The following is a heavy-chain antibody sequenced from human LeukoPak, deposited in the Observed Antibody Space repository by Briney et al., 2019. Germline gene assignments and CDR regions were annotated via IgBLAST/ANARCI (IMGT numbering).Heavy chain of an antibody. CDR3: ATIYCSSTSCPDAFDI. J-gene: IGHJ3*02. CDR2: FDPEDGET. V-gene: IGHV1-24*01. CDR1: GYTLTELS. D-gene: IGHD2-2*01. Sequence: ASVKVSCKVSGYTLTELSMHWVRQAPGKGLEWMGGFDPEDGETIYAQKFQGRVTMTEDTSTDTAYMELSSLRSEDTAVYYCATIYCSSTSCPDAFDIWGQGTMVTVSS.